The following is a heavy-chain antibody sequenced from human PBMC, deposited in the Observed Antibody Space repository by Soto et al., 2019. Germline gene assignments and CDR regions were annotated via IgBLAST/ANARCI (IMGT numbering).Heavy chain of an antibody. D-gene: IGHD3-10*01. J-gene: IGHJ5*02. CDR3: VKNSGWFKT. V-gene: IGHV3-23*01. CDR2: IDGSGGIT. Sequence: QLLQSGGGLVQPGGSLTLSCAASGFTFGTTDMSWVRQAPGEGLEWVSPIDGSGGITYYADSVKGRFTISRDNSRNTVYLQMNSLRGDDTALYYCVKNSGWFKTWGQGALVTVSS. CDR1: GFTFGTTD.